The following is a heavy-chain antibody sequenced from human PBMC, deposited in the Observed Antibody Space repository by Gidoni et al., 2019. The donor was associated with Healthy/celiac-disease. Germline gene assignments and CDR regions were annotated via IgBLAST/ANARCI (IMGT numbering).Heavy chain of an antibody. J-gene: IGHJ2*01. CDR1: GFTFSSYA. D-gene: IGHD3-16*02. CDR3: AKDAYDYVWGSYRPAAAHWYFDL. CDR2: ISGSGGST. V-gene: IGHV3-23*01. Sequence: EVQLLESGGGLVQPGGSLRLSCAASGFTFSSYAMSWVRQAPGKGLGWVSAISGSGGSTYYADSVKGRFTISRDNSKNTLYLQMNSLRAEDTAVYYCAKDAYDYVWGSYRPAAAHWYFDLWGRGTLVTVSS.